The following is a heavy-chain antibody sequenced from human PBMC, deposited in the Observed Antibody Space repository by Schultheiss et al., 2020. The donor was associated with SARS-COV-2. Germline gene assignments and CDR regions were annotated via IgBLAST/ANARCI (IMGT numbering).Heavy chain of an antibody. CDR3: ARGENWNYDY. V-gene: IGHV4-39*07. CDR1: GGSIRSSSYY. CDR2: IYHSGST. J-gene: IGHJ4*02. D-gene: IGHD1-7*01. Sequence: SQTLSLTCTVSGGSIRSSSYYWGWIRQPPGKGLEWIGSIYHSGSTNYNPSLKSRVTISVDTSKNQFSLKLSSVTAADTAVYYCARGENWNYDYWGQGTLVTVSS.